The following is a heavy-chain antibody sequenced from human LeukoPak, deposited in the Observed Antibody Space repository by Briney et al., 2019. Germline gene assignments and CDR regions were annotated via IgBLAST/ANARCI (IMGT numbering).Heavy chain of an antibody. J-gene: IGHJ3*02. Sequence: GASVKVSCKASGYTFTGYYMHWVRQAPGQGLEWMGWINPNSGGTNYAQKFQGRVTMTRDTSISTAYMELSRLRSDDTAVYFCARAPLSGTYYTDAFDIWGQGTMVTVSS. CDR3: ARAPLSGTYYTDAFDI. CDR2: INPNSGGT. CDR1: GYTFTGYY. V-gene: IGHV1-2*02. D-gene: IGHD1-26*01.